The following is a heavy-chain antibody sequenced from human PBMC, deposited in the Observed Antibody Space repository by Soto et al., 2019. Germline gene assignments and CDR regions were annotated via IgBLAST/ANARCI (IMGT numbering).Heavy chain of an antibody. V-gene: IGHV4-59*01. D-gene: IGHD2-21*01. CDR2: IYYSGST. CDR3: ARSVAYCGGDCYYFDY. J-gene: IGHJ4*02. CDR1: GGSISIYY. Sequence: SETLSLTCTVSGGSISIYYWSWIRQPPGKGLEWIGYIYYSGSTNYNPSLKSRVTISVDTSKNQFSLKLSSVTAADTAVYYCARSVAYCGGDCYYFDYWGQGTLVTVSS.